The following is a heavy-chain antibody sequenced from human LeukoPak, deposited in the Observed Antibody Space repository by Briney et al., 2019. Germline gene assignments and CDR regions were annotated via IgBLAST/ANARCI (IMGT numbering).Heavy chain of an antibody. V-gene: IGHV3-48*03. CDR1: GFTFSSYE. CDR2: ISSSGSTI. J-gene: IGHJ6*04. CDR3: AKDGAMVGV. D-gene: IGHD5-18*01. Sequence: GGSLRLSCAASGFTFSSYEMDWARQAPGKGLEWVSYISSSGSTIYYADSVKGRFTISRDNSKNTLYLQMNSLRAEDTAVYYCAKDGAMVGVWGKGTTVTVSS.